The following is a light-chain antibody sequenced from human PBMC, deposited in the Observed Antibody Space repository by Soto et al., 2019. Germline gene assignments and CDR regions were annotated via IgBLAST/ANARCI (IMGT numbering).Light chain of an antibody. Sequence: QLVLTQSSSASASLGSSVKLTCTLSSGHSSYIIAWHQQQPGKAPRYLMKLEGSGSYNKGSGVPDRFSGSSSGADRYLTISNLQFEDEADYYCETWKSNTQVFGTGTKLTVL. CDR2: LEGSGSY. CDR3: ETWKSNTQV. CDR1: SGHSSYI. V-gene: IGLV4-60*02. J-gene: IGLJ1*01.